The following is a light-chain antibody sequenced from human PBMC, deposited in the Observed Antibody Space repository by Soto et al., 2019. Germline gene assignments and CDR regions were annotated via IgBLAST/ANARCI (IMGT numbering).Light chain of an antibody. CDR3: QQYSSYST. V-gene: IGKV1-5*03. Sequence: DIQMTQSPSTLSASVGDRVTITCRASQSISSWLAWYQQKPGKAPKLLIYKASILESGVPSRFNDSGSGTEFTLTISSLQPDDFATYYCQQYSSYSTFGQGTKVEIK. CDR2: KAS. J-gene: IGKJ1*01. CDR1: QSISSW.